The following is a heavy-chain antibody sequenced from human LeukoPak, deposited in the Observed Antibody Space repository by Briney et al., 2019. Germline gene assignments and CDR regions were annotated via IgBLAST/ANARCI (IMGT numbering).Heavy chain of an antibody. Sequence: ASVKVSCKASGYTFTSYYMHWVRQAPGQGLEWMGIINPSGGSTSYAQKFQGRVTITADESTSTAYMELSSLRSEDTAVYYCARAYDSSGYFLEFDYWGQGTLVTVSS. J-gene: IGHJ4*02. CDR3: ARAYDSSGYFLEFDY. CDR1: GYTFTSYY. V-gene: IGHV1-46*01. D-gene: IGHD3-22*01. CDR2: INPSGGST.